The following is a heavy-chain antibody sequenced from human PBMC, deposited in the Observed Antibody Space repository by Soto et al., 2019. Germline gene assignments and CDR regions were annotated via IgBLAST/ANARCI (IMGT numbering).Heavy chain of an antibody. V-gene: IGHV3-49*03. CDR1: GFTFGDYA. CDR3: TRVKVPSYYGRDV. J-gene: IGHJ6*02. CDR2: IRSKAYGGTT. Sequence: PGGSLRLSCTSSGFTFGDYAMSRFRQAPGKGLEWVGFIRSKAYGGTTEYAASVKGRFTISIDDSKSIAYLQMNSLKTEDTAVYYCTRVKVPSYYGRDVWGQGTTVTVSS.